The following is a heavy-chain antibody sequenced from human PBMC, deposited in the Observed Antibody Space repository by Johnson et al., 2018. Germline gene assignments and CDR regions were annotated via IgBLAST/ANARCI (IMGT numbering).Heavy chain of an antibody. V-gene: IGHV3-33*01. CDR2: IWYDGSSK. Sequence: VQLVESGGGVVQPGRSLRLSCAASGFTFSSYGMHWVRQAPGKGLEWVAVIWYDGSSKYYADSVKGRFTISRDNSKHTLYLQMNSLRAEDTAVYYCASALAYCGGDCFSAFDIWGQGTMVTVSS. CDR1: GFTFSSYG. D-gene: IGHD2-21*02. CDR3: ASALAYCGGDCFSAFDI. J-gene: IGHJ3*02.